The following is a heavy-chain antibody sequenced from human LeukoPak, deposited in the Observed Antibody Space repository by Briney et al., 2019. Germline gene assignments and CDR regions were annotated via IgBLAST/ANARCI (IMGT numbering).Heavy chain of an antibody. J-gene: IGHJ4*02. CDR3: ASGVTNSYYFHY. CDR1: GFTVSSNS. CDR2: IYAGGTT. D-gene: IGHD2/OR15-2a*01. V-gene: IGHV3-66*02. Sequence: GGSLRLSCVASGFTVSSNSMIWVRQAPGKGLEWVSIIYAGGTTYYADSMKGRFTISRDNSKNTLYLQMSSLRAEDTAVYYCASGVTNSYYFHYWGQGTLVTVSS.